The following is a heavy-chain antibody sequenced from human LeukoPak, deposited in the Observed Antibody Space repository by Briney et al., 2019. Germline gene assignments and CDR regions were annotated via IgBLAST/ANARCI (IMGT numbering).Heavy chain of an antibody. V-gene: IGHV6-1*01. CDR3: VRAIIAARPLYYYYGMDV. CDR1: GDSVSSNSAA. Sequence: SQTLSLTCAISGDSVSSNSAAWNWIRQSPSRGLEWLGRTYYRSKWYNDYAVSVKSRITINPDTSKNQFSLQLNSVTPEDTAVYYCVRAIIAARPLYYYYGMDVWGQGTTVTVSS. J-gene: IGHJ6*02. CDR2: TYYRSKWYN. D-gene: IGHD6-6*01.